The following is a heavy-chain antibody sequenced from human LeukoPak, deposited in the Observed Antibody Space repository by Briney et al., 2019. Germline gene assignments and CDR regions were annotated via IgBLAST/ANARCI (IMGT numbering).Heavy chain of an antibody. CDR3: AKDAHLVTTLDY. D-gene: IGHD2-21*02. J-gene: IGHJ4*02. CDR2: ISYDGNNK. CDR1: GFTFSSYG. V-gene: IGHV3-30*18. Sequence: PGGSLRLSCAASGFTFSSYGMHWVRQAPGKGLEWVAVISYDGNNKYYADSVKGRFTISRDSSKNTLFLQMNSLKAEDTAVYYCAKDAHLVTTLDYWGQGTLVTVSS.